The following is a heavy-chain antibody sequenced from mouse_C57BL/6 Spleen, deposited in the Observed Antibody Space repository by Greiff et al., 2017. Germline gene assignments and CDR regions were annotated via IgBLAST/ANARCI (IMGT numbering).Heavy chain of an antibody. J-gene: IGHJ4*01. CDR2: INPSTGGT. V-gene: IGHV1-42*01. D-gene: IGHD1-1*01. CDR1: GYSFTGYY. CDR3: ARTFITTVVEHAMDY. Sequence: EVQLQQSGPELVKPGASVKISCKASGYSFTGYYMNWVKQSPEKSLEWIGEINPSTGGTTYNQKFKAKATLTVDKSSSTAYMQLKSLTSEDSAVYYCARTFITTVVEHAMDYWGQGTSVTVSS.